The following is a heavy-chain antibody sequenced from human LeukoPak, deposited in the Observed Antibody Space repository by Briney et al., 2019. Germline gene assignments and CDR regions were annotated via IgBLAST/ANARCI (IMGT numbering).Heavy chain of an antibody. CDR3: ARALYSSGWFDY. CDR2: ISYDGSNK. Sequence: GGSLRLSCAASGFTFSSYGMHWVRQAPGKGLEWVAVISYDGSNKYYADSVKGRFTISRDNSKNTLYLQMNSLRAEDTAVYYCARALYSSGWFDYGGQGTLVTVSS. J-gene: IGHJ4*02. D-gene: IGHD6-19*01. V-gene: IGHV3-30*03. CDR1: GFTFSSYG.